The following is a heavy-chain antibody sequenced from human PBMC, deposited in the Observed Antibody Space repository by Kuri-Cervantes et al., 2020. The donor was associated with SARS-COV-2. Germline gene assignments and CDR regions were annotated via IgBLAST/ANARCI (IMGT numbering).Heavy chain of an antibody. J-gene: IGHJ4*02. Sequence: SVKVSCKASGDTFSSYAISWVRQAPGQGLDWMGRIIPIFGIANYAQKFQGRVTITADKCTITAYMGLSSLRSEDTAGYYCARIDYWGQGTLVTVSS. CDR1: GDTFSSYA. V-gene: IGHV1-69*04. CDR2: IIPIFGIA. CDR3: ARIDY.